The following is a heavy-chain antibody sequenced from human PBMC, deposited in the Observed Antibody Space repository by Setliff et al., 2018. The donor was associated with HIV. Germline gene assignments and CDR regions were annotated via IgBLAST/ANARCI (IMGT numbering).Heavy chain of an antibody. CDR1: GGSISIGNYH. J-gene: IGHJ1*01. Sequence: LSLTCSVSGGSISIGNYHWSWIRLAAGKGLEWLGRIHTRGSTTYNPSLWSRVTISLDPSGNHFSLQLTSVTAADTALYYCAREDRHQWLVGGGYFQHWGQGTLVTVSS. V-gene: IGHV4-61*02. CDR2: IHTRGST. CDR3: AREDRHQWLVGGGYFQH. D-gene: IGHD6-19*01.